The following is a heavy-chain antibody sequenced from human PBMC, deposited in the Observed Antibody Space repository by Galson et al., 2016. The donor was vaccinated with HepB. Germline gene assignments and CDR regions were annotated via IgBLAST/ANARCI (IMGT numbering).Heavy chain of an antibody. Sequence: SLRLSCAASGFTFSSYAMSWVRQAPGKGLEWVSAITGSGGSTFYADSVKGRFTMSRDNSENTLYLQMNSLRAEDTAVYYCAKVFGVGFWSGYDYWGQGTLVTVSS. CDR1: GFTFSSYA. V-gene: IGHV3-23*01. CDR3: AKVFGVGFWSGYDY. J-gene: IGHJ4*02. D-gene: IGHD3-3*01. CDR2: ITGSGGST.